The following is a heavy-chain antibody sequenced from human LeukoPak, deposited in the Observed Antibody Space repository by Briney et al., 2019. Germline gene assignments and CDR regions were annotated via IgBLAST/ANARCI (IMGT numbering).Heavy chain of an antibody. Sequence: GESLKISCKGSGYRFTSYWIGWVRQLPGKGLEWMGIIYPGDSDTRYSPSFQGQVTISAVRSTSTAYLQWSSLKASDTAMYYCARHMTTVISPFDYWGQGSLVTVSS. D-gene: IGHD4-23*01. CDR2: IYPGDSDT. J-gene: IGHJ4*02. CDR3: ARHMTTVISPFDY. CDR1: GYRFTSYW. V-gene: IGHV5-51*01.